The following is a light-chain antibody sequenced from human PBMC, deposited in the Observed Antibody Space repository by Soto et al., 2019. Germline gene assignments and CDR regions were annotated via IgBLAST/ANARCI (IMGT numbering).Light chain of an antibody. CDR3: QQLNSYSR. J-gene: IGKJ5*01. CDR2: AAS. V-gene: IGKV1-9*01. CDR1: QGISSY. Sequence: IPLTQSPSSLSASVGDRVTITCRASQGISSYLAWYQQKPGKAPKLLTYAASTLQSGVPSRFSGSGSGTDFPLTISSMQPEDFETYYCQQLNSYSRFGHGTRLEIK.